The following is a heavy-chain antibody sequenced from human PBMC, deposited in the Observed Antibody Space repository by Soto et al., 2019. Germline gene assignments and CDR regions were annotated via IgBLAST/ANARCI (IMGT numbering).Heavy chain of an antibody. D-gene: IGHD2-21*01. V-gene: IGHV3-30*18. CDR1: GFIFSNYG. J-gene: IGHJ6*02. CDR3: AKDQELRNWNYYYGLDV. CDR2: ISYDGSKK. Sequence: PGGSLRLSCAASGFIFSNYGMHWVRQAPGKGLEWVAVISYDGSKKYYADSVKGRFTISRDNSKNTLYLQMNSLRGEDTAVYYCAKDQELRNWNYYYGLDVWGQGTTVTVSS.